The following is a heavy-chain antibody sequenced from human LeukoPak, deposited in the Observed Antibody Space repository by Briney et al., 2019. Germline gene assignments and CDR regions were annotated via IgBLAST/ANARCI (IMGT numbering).Heavy chain of an antibody. Sequence: PSETLSLTCAVSGYSISSGYYWGWIRQPPGKGLGWIGSIYHSGSTYYNPSLKSRVTISVDTSKNQFSLKLSSVTAADTAVYYCASLRYCSGGSCQHFDYWGQGTLVTVSS. V-gene: IGHV4-38-2*01. J-gene: IGHJ4*02. CDR2: IYHSGST. CDR3: ASLRYCSGGSCQHFDY. D-gene: IGHD2-15*01. CDR1: GYSISSGYY.